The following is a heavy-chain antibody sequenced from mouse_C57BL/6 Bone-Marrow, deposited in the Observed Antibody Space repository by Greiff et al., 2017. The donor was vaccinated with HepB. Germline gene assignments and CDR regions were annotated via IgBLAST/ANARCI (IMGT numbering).Heavy chain of an antibody. CDR1: GFTFSSYG. V-gene: IGHV5-6*01. CDR2: ISSGGSYT. CDR3: ARQPGNSYYFDY. Sequence: EVKLVESGGDLVKPGGSLKLSCAASGFTFSSYGMSWVRQTPDKRLEWVATISSGGSYTYYPDSVKGRFTISRDNAKNTLYLQMSSLKSEDTAMYYCARQPGNSYYFDYWGQGTTLTVSS. D-gene: IGHD2-1*01. J-gene: IGHJ2*01.